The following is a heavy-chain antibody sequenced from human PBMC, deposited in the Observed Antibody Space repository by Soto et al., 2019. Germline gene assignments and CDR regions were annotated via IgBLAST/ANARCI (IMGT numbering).Heavy chain of an antibody. CDR3: TTDQGYYYGMDV. V-gene: IGHV3-15*01. CDR1: GFTFSNAW. J-gene: IGHJ6*02. Sequence: EVQLVESGGGLVKPGGSLRLSCAASGFTFSNAWMSWVRQAPGKGLEWVGRIKSKTDGGTTDYAAPVKGRFTISRDDSKNTLYLQMNSLKTEDTAVYYCTTDQGYYYGMDVWGQGTTVTVSS. CDR2: IKSKTDGGTT.